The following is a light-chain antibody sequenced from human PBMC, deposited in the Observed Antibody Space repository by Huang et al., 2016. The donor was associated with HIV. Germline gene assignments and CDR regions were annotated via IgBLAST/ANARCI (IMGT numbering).Light chain of an antibody. Sequence: DIQMTQSLSSLSASVGDTVTITCRAGQSISRYLNWYQQKPGKAPTLLIYAASTLQSGVPGRFTGSGSGTDFTLTITNPQPDDSATYYCQQSYTGPRYTFGQGTKLEI. J-gene: IGKJ2*01. V-gene: IGKV1-39*01. CDR3: QQSYTGPRYT. CDR1: QSISRY. CDR2: AAS.